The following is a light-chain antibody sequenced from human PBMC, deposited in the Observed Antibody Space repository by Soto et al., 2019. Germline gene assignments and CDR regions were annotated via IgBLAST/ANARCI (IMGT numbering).Light chain of an antibody. Sequence: EIVLTQSPGTLSLSPGERATLSCRASQSVSSSYLAWYQQKPGQAPRLLIYGASSRATGIPDRFSGSGSGTDLTLTIRRLETEDLAVYYCQQYGSSPPYTFGQGTKLESK. CDR3: QQYGSSPPYT. J-gene: IGKJ2*01. V-gene: IGKV3-20*01. CDR2: GAS. CDR1: QSVSSSY.